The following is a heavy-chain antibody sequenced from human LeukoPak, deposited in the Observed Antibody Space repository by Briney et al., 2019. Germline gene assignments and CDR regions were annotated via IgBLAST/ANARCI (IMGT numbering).Heavy chain of an antibody. CDR1: GGSISNSF. CDR2: IYYTGNT. CDR3: ARDSGSSPTFDY. Sequence: SETLSLTCTASGGSISNSFWSWIRQPPGKGLEWIAYIYYTGNTKYNPSLKSRVTISVDTSKNQFSLRLSSVTAADTAVYYCARDSGSSPTFDYWGRGTLVSVSS. D-gene: IGHD1-26*01. J-gene: IGHJ4*02. V-gene: IGHV4-59*01.